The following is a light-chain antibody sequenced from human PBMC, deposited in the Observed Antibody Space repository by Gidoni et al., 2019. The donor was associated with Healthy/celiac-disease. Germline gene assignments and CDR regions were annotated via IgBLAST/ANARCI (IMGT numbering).Light chain of an antibody. CDR1: NIGSKS. V-gene: IGLV3-9*01. CDR2: RDT. CDR3: QVWDISTVV. J-gene: IGLJ2*01. Sequence: SYELTQPLSVSVALGQTATIICGGNNIGSKSVYWYQQKPGQAPVLVIYRDTNRPSGIPERFSGSNSGNTATLTISRAQAGDGADYYCQVWDISTVVFGGGTKLTVL.